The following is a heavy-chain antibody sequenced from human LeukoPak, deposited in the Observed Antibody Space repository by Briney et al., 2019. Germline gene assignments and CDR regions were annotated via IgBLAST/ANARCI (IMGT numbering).Heavy chain of an antibody. D-gene: IGHD2-21*02. CDR1: GFTFSSYS. CDR2: ISSSSSYI. V-gene: IGHV3-21*01. Sequence: GGSLRLSCAASGFTFSSYSMNWVRQAPGKGLEWVSSISSSSSYIYYADSVKGRFTISRDNAKNSLYLQMNSLRAEDTAVYYCARDHWGLRNFDYWGQGTLVTVSS. CDR3: ARDHWGLRNFDY. J-gene: IGHJ4*02.